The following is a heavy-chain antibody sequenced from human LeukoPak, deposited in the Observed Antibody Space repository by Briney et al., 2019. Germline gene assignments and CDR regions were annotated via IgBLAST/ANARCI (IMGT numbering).Heavy chain of an antibody. D-gene: IGHD1-7*01. Sequence: GASVKVSCKASGYTFTSYYMHWVRQAPGQGLEWMGWMNPNSGNTGYAQKFQGRVTMTRNTSISTAYMELSSLRSEDTAVYYCARGRYNWNYYVDAFDIWGQGTMVTVSS. V-gene: IGHV1-8*02. CDR2: MNPNSGNT. CDR1: GYTFTSYY. J-gene: IGHJ3*02. CDR3: ARGRYNWNYYVDAFDI.